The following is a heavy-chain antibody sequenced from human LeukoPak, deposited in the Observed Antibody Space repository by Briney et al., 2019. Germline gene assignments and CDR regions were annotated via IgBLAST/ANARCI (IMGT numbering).Heavy chain of an antibody. CDR3: AKPGHSSGWYYYGMDV. V-gene: IGHV3-23*01. CDR1: GFTFSIYA. CDR2: ISGSGGST. Sequence: GGSLRLSCAASGFTFSIYAMSWVRQAPGKGLEWVSAISGSGGSTYYADSVKGRFTISRDNSKNTLYLQMNSLRAEDTAVYYCAKPGHSSGWYYYGMDVWGQGTTVTVSS. D-gene: IGHD6-19*01. J-gene: IGHJ6*02.